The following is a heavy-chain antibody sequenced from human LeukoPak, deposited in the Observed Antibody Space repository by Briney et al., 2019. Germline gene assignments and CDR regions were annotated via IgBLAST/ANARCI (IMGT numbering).Heavy chain of an antibody. CDR3: AKEGGSGSYWSYYFDY. CDR2: ISYDGSNN. Sequence: GRSLRLSCVASGFTFSGYDMHWVRQAPGKGLEPVAVISYDGSNNYYADSVKGRFTISRDNSKNTLYLLMNSLRDEDTAVYFCAKEGGSGSYWSYYFDYWGQGTLVTVSS. V-gene: IGHV3-30*18. J-gene: IGHJ4*02. D-gene: IGHD3-10*01. CDR1: GFTFSGYD.